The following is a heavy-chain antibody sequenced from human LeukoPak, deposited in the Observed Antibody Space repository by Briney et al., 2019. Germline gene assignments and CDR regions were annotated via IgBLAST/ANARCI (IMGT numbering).Heavy chain of an antibody. CDR2: INHSGST. V-gene: IGHV4-39*07. Sequence: SETLSLTCTVSGGSISSSSYYWGWIRQPPGKGLEWTGEINHSGSTNYNPSLKSRATISVDTSKNQFSLKLSSVTAADTAVYYCARGDIGGFGDPRFSYFDYWGQGTLVTVSS. CDR1: GGSISSSSYY. D-gene: IGHD3-10*01. J-gene: IGHJ4*02. CDR3: ARGDIGGFGDPRFSYFDY.